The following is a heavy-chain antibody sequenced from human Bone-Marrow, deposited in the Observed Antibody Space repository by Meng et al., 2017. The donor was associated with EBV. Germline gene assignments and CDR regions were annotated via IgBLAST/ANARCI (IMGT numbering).Heavy chain of an antibody. CDR1: GGSISNNNW. D-gene: IGHD4-23*01. CDR2: IYHSGST. V-gene: IGHV4-4*02. Sequence: LEWLVPRLVERSGTLPLTSAVSGGSISNNNWWSWVRQPPGKGLEWIGEIYHSGSTNYNPSLKSRVTISVDKSKNQFSLKLSSVTAADTAVYYCASLPDYGGNSGDYWGQGTLVTVSS. CDR3: ASLPDYGGNSGDY. J-gene: IGHJ4*02.